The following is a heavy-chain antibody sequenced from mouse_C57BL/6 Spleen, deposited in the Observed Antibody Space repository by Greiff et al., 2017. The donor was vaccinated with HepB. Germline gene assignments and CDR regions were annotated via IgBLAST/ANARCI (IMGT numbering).Heavy chain of an antibody. CDR2: ISSGSSTI. CDR1: GFTFSDYG. V-gene: IGHV5-17*01. CDR3: ARGTVPSYWYFDV. J-gene: IGHJ1*03. D-gene: IGHD2-10*02. Sequence: EVMLVESGGGLVKPGGSLKLSCAASGFTFSDYGMHWVRQAPEKGLEWVAYISSGSSTIYYADTVKGRFTISRDNAKNTLFLQMTSLRSEDTAMYYCARGTVPSYWYFDVWGTGTTVTVSS.